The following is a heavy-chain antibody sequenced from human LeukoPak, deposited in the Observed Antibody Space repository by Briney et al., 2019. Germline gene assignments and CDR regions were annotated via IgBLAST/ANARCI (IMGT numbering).Heavy chain of an antibody. Sequence: SETLSLTCAVSGYSISSGYYWGWIRQPPGKGLEWIGSIYHSGSTYYNPSLKSRVTISVDTSKNQFSLKLSSVTAADTAVYYCARYLGTSSLTRYYYYMDVWGKGTTVTVSS. CDR2: IYHSGST. CDR1: GYSISSGYY. CDR3: ARYLGTSSLTRYYYYMDV. D-gene: IGHD3-9*01. J-gene: IGHJ6*03. V-gene: IGHV4-38-2*01.